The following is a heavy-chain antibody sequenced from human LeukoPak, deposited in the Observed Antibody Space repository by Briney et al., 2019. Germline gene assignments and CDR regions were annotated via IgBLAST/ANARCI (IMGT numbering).Heavy chain of an antibody. Sequence: ASVKVSCKVSGYTFTSYGFSWVRQAPGQGLEWMGWISAYNGNTNYAQKFQDRVTMTTYTSTSTAYMELRSLRSDDTAVYYCAATQDYYDSSGSLGNFDYWGQGTLVTVSS. CDR2: ISAYNGNT. CDR3: AATQDYYDSSGSLGNFDY. J-gene: IGHJ4*02. V-gene: IGHV1-18*01. CDR1: GYTFTSYG. D-gene: IGHD3-22*01.